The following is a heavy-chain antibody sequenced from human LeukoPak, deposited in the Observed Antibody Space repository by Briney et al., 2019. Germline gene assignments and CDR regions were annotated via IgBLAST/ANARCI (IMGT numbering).Heavy chain of an antibody. CDR2: IYYSGST. CDR3: ARVEDTATNAFDI. V-gene: IGHV4-39*07. J-gene: IGHJ3*02. D-gene: IGHD5-18*01. CDR1: GGSISSSSYY. Sequence: SETLSLTCIVSGGSISSSSYYWGWIRQPPGKGLEWIGSIYYSGSTYYNPSLKSRVTISVDKSKNQFSLRLSSVTAADTAVYYCARVEDTATNAFDIWGQGTMVTVSS.